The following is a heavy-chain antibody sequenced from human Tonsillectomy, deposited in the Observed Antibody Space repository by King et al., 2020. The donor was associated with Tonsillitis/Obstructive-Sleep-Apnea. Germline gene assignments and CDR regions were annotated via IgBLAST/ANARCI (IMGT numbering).Heavy chain of an antibody. V-gene: IGHV4-34*01. CDR3: TRGLDDYGENIPYGMDV. CDR1: GGSFSGYY. Sequence: VQLQQWGAGLLKPSEPLSLTCAVYGGSFSGYYWSWIRQPPGKGLEWIGEINHSGSTNYNPSLKSRVTISVDTSKNQFSLKLSSVTAADTAVYYCTRGLDDYGENIPYGMDVWGQGTTVTVSS. J-gene: IGHJ6*02. CDR2: INHSGST. D-gene: IGHD4-17*01.